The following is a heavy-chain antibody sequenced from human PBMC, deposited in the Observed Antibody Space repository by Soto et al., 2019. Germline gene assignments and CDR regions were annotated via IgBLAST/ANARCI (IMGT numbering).Heavy chain of an antibody. V-gene: IGHV1-69*01. CDR2: IIPIFGTA. Sequence: QVQLVQSGAEVKKPGSSVKVSCKASGGTFSSYAISWVRQAPGQGLEWMGGIIPIFGTANYAQKFQGRVTITADESTSTAYMELSSLRSEDTAVYYCARDGSLYCSSTSCTRWEDYTFDYWGQGTLVTVSS. CDR3: ARDGSLYCSSTSCTRWEDYTFDY. J-gene: IGHJ4*02. D-gene: IGHD2-2*01. CDR1: GGTFSSYA.